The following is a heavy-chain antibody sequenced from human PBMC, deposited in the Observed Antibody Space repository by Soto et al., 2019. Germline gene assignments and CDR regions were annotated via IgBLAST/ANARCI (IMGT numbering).Heavy chain of an antibody. Sequence: QVQLVESGGGVVQPGRSLRLSCAASGLTFSNYGMHWVRQAPGKGLEWVAVISYDGRNKYYADSGKGRFTISRDNSKNTLNLQMNSLRAADTAVYYCAKGGYSNGFFDYWGQGTLVTVSS. CDR3: AKGGYSNGFFDY. V-gene: IGHV3-30*18. J-gene: IGHJ4*02. D-gene: IGHD5-18*01. CDR1: GLTFSNYG. CDR2: ISYDGRNK.